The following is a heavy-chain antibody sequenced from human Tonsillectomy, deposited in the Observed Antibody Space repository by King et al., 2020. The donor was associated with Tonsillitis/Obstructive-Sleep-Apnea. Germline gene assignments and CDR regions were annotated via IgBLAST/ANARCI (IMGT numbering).Heavy chain of an antibody. CDR2: ISSNGGST. Sequence: VQLVESGGGLVQPGGSLRLSCSASGFTFGSYAMCWVRQAPGKGLEYVSGISSNGGSTYYADSVKGRFTISRDNSKNTLYLQMSSLGAEDTAVYYCVKGSSGEYYYYYMDVWGKGTTVTVSS. J-gene: IGHJ6*03. CDR3: VKGSSGEYYYYYMDV. D-gene: IGHD3-10*01. CDR1: GFTFGSYA. V-gene: IGHV3-64D*06.